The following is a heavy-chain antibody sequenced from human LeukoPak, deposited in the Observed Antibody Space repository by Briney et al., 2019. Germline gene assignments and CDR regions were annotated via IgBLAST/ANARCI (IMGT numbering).Heavy chain of an antibody. CDR2: INSDGSST. V-gene: IGHV3-74*01. J-gene: IGHJ4*02. Sequence: GGSLRLSCAASGFTFSSYWMHWIRQAPGKGLVWVSRINSDGSSTSYADSVKGRFTISRDNAKNTLYLQMNSLRAEDTAVYYCAWGGHCSGGSCFDYWGQGTLVTVSS. CDR1: GFTFSSYW. D-gene: IGHD2-15*01. CDR3: AWGGHCSGGSCFDY.